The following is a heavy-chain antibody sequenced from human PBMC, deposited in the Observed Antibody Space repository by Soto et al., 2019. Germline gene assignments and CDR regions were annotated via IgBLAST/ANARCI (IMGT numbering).Heavy chain of an antibody. CDR1: GGSFSGYY. CDR2: INHSGRT. V-gene: IGHV4-34*01. J-gene: IGHJ4*02. CDR3: ARGGYRRSWRELIDY. D-gene: IGHD5-18*01. Sequence: QVQLQQWGAGLLKPSETLSLTCVVYGGSFSGYYWSWIRQPPGKGLEWIGEINHSGRTNYSPSLKSRVSMSVDTSKNQSSLKKSSVTAAATATYYCARGGYRRSWRELIDYWGQATPVTVSS.